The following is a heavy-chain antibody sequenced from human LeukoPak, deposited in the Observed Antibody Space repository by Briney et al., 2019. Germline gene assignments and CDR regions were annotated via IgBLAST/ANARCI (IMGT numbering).Heavy chain of an antibody. CDR1: GFTFSGSD. CDR3: TRLTMATDYSGMDV. D-gene: IGHD3-10*01. CDR2: IRSIANSYAT. J-gene: IGHJ6*02. V-gene: IGHV3-73*01. Sequence: GGSLRLSCAASGFTFSGSDMQWVRRASGEGLEWVGRIRSIANSYATAYDESVKGRFSISRDDSKNTAYLQMNSLKTEDTAVYYCTRLTMATDYSGMDVWGQGTTVTVSS.